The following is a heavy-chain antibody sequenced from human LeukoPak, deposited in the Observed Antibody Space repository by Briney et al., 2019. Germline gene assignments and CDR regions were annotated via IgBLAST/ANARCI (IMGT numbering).Heavy chain of an antibody. CDR1: GFTFSRYA. CDR2: ISGSTGST. V-gene: IGHV3-23*01. CDR3: ARDGAVLTGYYDY. D-gene: IGHD3-9*01. Sequence: SGGSLRLSCAASGFTFSRYAMSWVRQAPGKGLEWVLGISGSTGSTYYADSVKGRFTISRDNSKNTLYLQMNSLRAEDTAVYYCARDGAVLTGYYDYWGQGTLVTVSS. J-gene: IGHJ4*02.